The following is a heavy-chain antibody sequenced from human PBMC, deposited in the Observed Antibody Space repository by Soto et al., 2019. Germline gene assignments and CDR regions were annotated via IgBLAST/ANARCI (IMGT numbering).Heavy chain of an antibody. D-gene: IGHD3-9*01. CDR3: ARDRDDILTEGDGMDV. V-gene: IGHV3-21*01. CDR1: GFTFSSYS. CDR2: ISSSSSYI. J-gene: IGHJ6*02. Sequence: EVQLVESGGGLVKPGGSLRLSCAASGFTFSSYSMNWVRQAPGKGLEWVSSISSSSSYIYYADSVKGRFTISRDNAKNSLYLQMNSLRAEDTAVYYCARDRDDILTEGDGMDVWGQGTTVTVSS.